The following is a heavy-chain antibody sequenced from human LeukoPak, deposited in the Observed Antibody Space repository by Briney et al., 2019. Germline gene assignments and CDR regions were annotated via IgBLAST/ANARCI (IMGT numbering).Heavy chain of an antibody. Sequence: KPGGSLRLSCAASGFTFSSYSMNWVRQAPGKGLEWVSSISSSSSYIYYADSVKGRFTISRDNAKNSLYLQMNSLRAEDTAVYYCASTIVPPYYDFWSGYYPLDYWGQGTLVTVSS. J-gene: IGHJ4*02. V-gene: IGHV3-21*01. D-gene: IGHD3-3*01. CDR3: ASTIVPPYYDFWSGYYPLDY. CDR2: ISSSSSYI. CDR1: GFTFSSYS.